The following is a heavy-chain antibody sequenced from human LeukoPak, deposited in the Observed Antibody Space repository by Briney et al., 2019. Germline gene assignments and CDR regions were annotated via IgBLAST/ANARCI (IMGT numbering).Heavy chain of an antibody. D-gene: IGHD6-19*01. CDR2: IYSSGST. V-gene: IGHV4-4*07. CDR1: VGSISNYY. J-gene: IGHJ4*02. CDR3: ARGTLYSGWSYYFDY. Sequence: KPSETLSLTCTVSVGSISNYYWTWIRQPAGKGLEWIGRIYSSGSTNYNPSLKSRVSMSVDTSKNQFSMKLSSVTAADTAMYYCARGTLYSGWSYYFDYWGQGSQVTVSS.